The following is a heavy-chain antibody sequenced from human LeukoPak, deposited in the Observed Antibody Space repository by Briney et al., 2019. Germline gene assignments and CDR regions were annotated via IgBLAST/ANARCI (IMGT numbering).Heavy chain of an antibody. Sequence: SETLSLTCTVSGGSISSSSYYWGWIRQPPGKGLEWIGSIYYSGSTYYNPSLKSRVTISVDTSKNQFSLKLSSVTAADTAVYYCPRRTYDILTGFDYWGQGTLVTVSS. V-gene: IGHV4-39*01. D-gene: IGHD3-9*01. CDR3: PRRTYDILTGFDY. CDR1: GGSISSSSYY. CDR2: IYYSGST. J-gene: IGHJ4*02.